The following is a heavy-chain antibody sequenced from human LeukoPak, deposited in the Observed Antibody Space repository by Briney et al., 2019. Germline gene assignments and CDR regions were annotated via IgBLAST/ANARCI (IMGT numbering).Heavy chain of an antibody. D-gene: IGHD2-2*01. CDR2: IIPILGIA. CDR3: ARLVPAATPDSKNRDC. V-gene: IGHV1-69*02. Sequence: SVKVSCKASGGTFSSYTISWVQQAPGQGLEWMGRIIPILGIANYAQKFQGRVTITADKSTSTAYMELSSLRSEDTAVYYCARLVPAATPDSKNRDCWGQGTLVTVSS. J-gene: IGHJ4*02. CDR1: GGTFSSYT.